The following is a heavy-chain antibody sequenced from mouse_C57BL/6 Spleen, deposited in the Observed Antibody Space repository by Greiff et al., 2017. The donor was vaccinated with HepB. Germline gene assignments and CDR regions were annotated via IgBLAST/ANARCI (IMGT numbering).Heavy chain of an antibody. J-gene: IGHJ1*03. V-gene: IGHV5-4*01. CDR1: GFTFSSYA. CDR2: ISDGGSYT. Sequence: DVHLVESGGGLVKPGGSLKLSCAASGFTFSSYAMSWVRQTPEKRLEWVATISDGGSYTYYPDNVKGRFTISRDNAKNNLYLQMSHLKSEDTAMYYCAREAYGSSPSWYFDVWGTGTTVTVSS. D-gene: IGHD1-1*01. CDR3: AREAYGSSPSWYFDV.